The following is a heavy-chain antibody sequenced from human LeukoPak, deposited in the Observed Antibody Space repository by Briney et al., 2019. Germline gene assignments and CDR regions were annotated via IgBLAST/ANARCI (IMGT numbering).Heavy chain of an antibody. Sequence: SETLSLTCTVSGGSISSYYWSWIRQPPGKGLEWIGYIYYSGSTNHNPSLKSRATISVDTSKTHFSLKLSSVTAADTAVYYCASGGFLGGNFWGYYFDYWGQGTLVTVSS. J-gene: IGHJ4*02. CDR2: IYYSGST. CDR1: GGSISSYY. CDR3: ASGGFLGGNFWGYYFDY. V-gene: IGHV4-59*08. D-gene: IGHD4-23*01.